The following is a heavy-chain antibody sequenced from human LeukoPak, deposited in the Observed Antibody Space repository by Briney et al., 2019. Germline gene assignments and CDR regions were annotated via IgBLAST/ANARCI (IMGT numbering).Heavy chain of an antibody. J-gene: IGHJ6*03. D-gene: IGHD6-19*01. CDR2: VNQGGTEK. Sequence: GGSLRLSCAASGFIFSSQWMGWVRQAPGKGLGWVANVNQGGTEKFYVASVKGRFTISRDNAKNSLYLQMNSLRAEDTAVYYCATSLSGWGNYYYMDVWGKGTTVTISS. CDR3: ATSLSGWGNYYYMDV. V-gene: IGHV3-7*01. CDR1: GFIFSSQW.